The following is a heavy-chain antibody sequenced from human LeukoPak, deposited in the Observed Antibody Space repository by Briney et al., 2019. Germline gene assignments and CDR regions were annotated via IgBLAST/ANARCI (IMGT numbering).Heavy chain of an antibody. CDR1: GFTFSSYW. V-gene: IGHV3-48*04. J-gene: IGHJ6*04. CDR2: ISASGSVT. Sequence: PGGSLRLSCAASGFTFSSYWMNWVRQAPGKGLEWVSHISASGSVTYYADSVKGRFTISRDNAKNSLYLQMNSLRAEDTAVYYCAELGITMIGGVWGKGTTVTISS. CDR3: AELGITMIGGV. D-gene: IGHD3-10*02.